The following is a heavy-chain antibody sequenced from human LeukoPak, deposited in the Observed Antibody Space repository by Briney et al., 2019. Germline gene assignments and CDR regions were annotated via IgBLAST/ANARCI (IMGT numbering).Heavy chain of an antibody. J-gene: IGHJ1*01. Sequence: PGGSLRLSCAATGFTSVNYAMSWVRQAPGKGLEWVSAISGSGGSTYYADSVKGRFTISRDNSKNTLYLQMNSLRAEDTAVYYCAKEWEQLVQIHHWGQGTLVTVSS. CDR2: ISGSGGST. V-gene: IGHV3-23*01. D-gene: IGHD6-13*01. CDR1: GFTSVNYA. CDR3: AKEWEQLVQIHH.